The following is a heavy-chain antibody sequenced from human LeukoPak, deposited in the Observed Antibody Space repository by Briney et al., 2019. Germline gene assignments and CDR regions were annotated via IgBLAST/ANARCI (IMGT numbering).Heavy chain of an antibody. Sequence: GGSLKISCQGSGYRFTSYWIGWGRQVPGKGLEGMGIIYPGDSDTIYSPSFQGQVTISADKSISTAYLQWSSLKASDTAMYYCARRGGSGSSGDAFDIWGQGTMVTVSS. D-gene: IGHD1-26*01. CDR2: IYPGDSDT. CDR1: GYRFTSYW. CDR3: ARRGGSGSSGDAFDI. J-gene: IGHJ3*02. V-gene: IGHV5-51*01.